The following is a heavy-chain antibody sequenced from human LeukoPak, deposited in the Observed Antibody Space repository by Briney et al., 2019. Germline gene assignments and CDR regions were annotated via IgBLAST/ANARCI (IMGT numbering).Heavy chain of an antibody. CDR1: GGSISSYY. D-gene: IGHD1-26*01. J-gene: IGHJ1*01. V-gene: IGHV4-4*07. CDR3: ASSGSYYAEYFQH. Sequence: PSETLSLTCTVSGGSISSYYWSWIRQPAGKGLEWIGRIYTSGSTNYNPSLKSRVTMSVDTSKNQFSLKLSSMTAADTAVYYCASSGSYYAEYFQHWGQGTLVTVSS. CDR2: IYTSGST.